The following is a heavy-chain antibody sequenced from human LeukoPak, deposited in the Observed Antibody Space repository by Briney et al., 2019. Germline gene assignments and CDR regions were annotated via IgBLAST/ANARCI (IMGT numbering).Heavy chain of an antibody. CDR3: ARDRRDGYNYFFDY. Sequence: ASVKVSCKASGGTFSSYAISWVRQAPGQGLEWMGRIIPIFGTANYAQKFQGRVTITTDESTSTAYMELSSLRSEDTAVYYCARDRRDGYNYFFDYWGQGTLVTVSS. D-gene: IGHD5-24*01. V-gene: IGHV1-69*05. CDR1: GGTFSSYA. J-gene: IGHJ4*02. CDR2: IIPIFGTA.